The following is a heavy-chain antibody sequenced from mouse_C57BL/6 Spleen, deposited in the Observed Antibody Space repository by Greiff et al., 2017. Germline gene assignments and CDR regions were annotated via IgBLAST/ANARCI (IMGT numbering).Heavy chain of an antibody. CDR1: GFTFSSYA. CDR3: AKPLYYAYDEGFAY. D-gene: IGHD2-2*01. Sequence: EVQGVESGGGLVKPGGSLKLSCAASGFTFSSYAMSWVRQTPEKRLEWVATISDGGSYTYYPDNVKGRFTISRDNAKNNLYLQMSHLKSEDTAMYYCAKPLYYAYDEGFAYWCQGTLVTVSA. J-gene: IGHJ3*01. CDR2: ISDGGSYT. V-gene: IGHV5-4*01.